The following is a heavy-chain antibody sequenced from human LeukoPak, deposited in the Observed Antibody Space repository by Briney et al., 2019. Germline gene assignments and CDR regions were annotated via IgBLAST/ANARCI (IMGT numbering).Heavy chain of an antibody. CDR1: GFTFGDYA. V-gene: IGHV3-49*03. J-gene: IGHJ4*02. CDR3: TRVRWYSSYDFPSY. D-gene: IGHD5-12*01. Sequence: GGSLRLSCTASGFTFGDYAMSWFRQAPGKGLEWVGFIRSKAYGGTTEYAASVKGRFTISRDDSKSIAYLQMNSLKTEDTAVYYCTRVRWYSSYDFPSYWGQGTLVTVSS. CDR2: IRSKAYGGTT.